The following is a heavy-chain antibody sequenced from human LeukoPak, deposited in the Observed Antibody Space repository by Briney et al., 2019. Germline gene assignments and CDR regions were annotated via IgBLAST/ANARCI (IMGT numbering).Heavy chain of an antibody. V-gene: IGHV4-61*01. Sequence: SETLSLTCTVSGGSISSSSYYWSWIRQPPGKGLEWIGYIYYSGSTNYNPSLKSRVTISVDTSKNQFSLKLSSVTAADTAVYYCARTAVVVVAANWYFDLWGRGTLVTVSS. D-gene: IGHD2-15*01. CDR1: GGSISSSSYY. J-gene: IGHJ2*01. CDR2: IYYSGST. CDR3: ARTAVVVVAANWYFDL.